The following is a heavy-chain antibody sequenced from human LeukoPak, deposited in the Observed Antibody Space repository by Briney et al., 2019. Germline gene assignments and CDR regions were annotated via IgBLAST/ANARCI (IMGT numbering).Heavy chain of an antibody. CDR3: ATAPGYWATAPFDY. Sequence: GGSLRLSCAASGFTFFNAWMNWVRQTPGKGLEWVGRIRSKTGGGTTDYAASVKGRFTISRDDSKNTVYLQMNSLKAEDTAVYYCATAPGYWATAPFDYWGQGTLVTVSS. CDR1: GFTFFNAW. D-gene: IGHD3-22*01. J-gene: IGHJ4*02. CDR2: IRSKTGGGTT. V-gene: IGHV3-15*01.